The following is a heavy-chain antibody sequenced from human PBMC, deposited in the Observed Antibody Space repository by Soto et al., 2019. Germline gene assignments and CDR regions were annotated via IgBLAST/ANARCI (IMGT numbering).Heavy chain of an antibody. CDR3: ARDGGTVVTPDSYFDY. Sequence: GGSLRLSCAASGFTFSSYAMHWVRQAPGKGLEWVAVISYDGSNKYYADSVKGRFTISRDNSKNTLYLQMNSLRAEDTAVYYCARDGGTVVTPDSYFDYWGQGTLVTVSS. D-gene: IGHD2-15*01. V-gene: IGHV3-30-3*01. J-gene: IGHJ4*02. CDR1: GFTFSSYA. CDR2: ISYDGSNK.